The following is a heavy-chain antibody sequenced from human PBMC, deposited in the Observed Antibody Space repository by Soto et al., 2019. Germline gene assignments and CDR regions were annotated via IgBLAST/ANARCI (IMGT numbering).Heavy chain of an antibody. CDR1: GASIGSTTYY. CDR3: VRNRVSDMLTGAFDP. CDR2: VEYSGIT. V-gene: IGHV4-39*02. Sequence: SETLSLTCAVSGASIGSTTYYWGWLRQPAGKGLEWIRSVEYSGITYYNPSLKSRLSISVESSSTHFSSRLSSVTAADTALYYCVRNRVSDMLTGAFDPCGQRIMVPVSS. J-gene: IGHJ5*02. D-gene: IGHD3-9*01.